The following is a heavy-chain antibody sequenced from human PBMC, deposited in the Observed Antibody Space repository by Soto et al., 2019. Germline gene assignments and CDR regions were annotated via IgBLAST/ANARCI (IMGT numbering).Heavy chain of an antibody. J-gene: IGHJ4*02. CDR3: ARDRGNYYDSSGYSLFDY. V-gene: IGHV3-7*01. Sequence: GGSLRLSCAASGFTFSSYWMSWVRQAPGKGLEWVANIKQDGSEKYYVDSVKGRFTISRDNAKNSLYLQMNSLRAEDTAVYYCARDRGNYYDSSGYSLFDYWGQGTLVTVSS. CDR2: IKQDGSEK. D-gene: IGHD3-22*01. CDR1: GFTFSSYW.